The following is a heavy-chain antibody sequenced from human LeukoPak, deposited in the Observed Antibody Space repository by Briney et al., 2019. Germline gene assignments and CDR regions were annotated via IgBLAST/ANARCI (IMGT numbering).Heavy chain of an antibody. J-gene: IGHJ4*02. CDR1: GFTFSNAW. CDR2: IYSGGST. D-gene: IGHD6-13*01. CDR3: ARDVSIAAAGDY. V-gene: IGHV3-53*01. Sequence: GGSLRLSCAASGFTFSNAWMSWVRQAPGKGLEWVSVIYSGGSTYYADSVKGRFTISRDNSKNTLYLQMNSLRAEDTAVYYCARDVSIAAAGDYWGQGTLVTVSS.